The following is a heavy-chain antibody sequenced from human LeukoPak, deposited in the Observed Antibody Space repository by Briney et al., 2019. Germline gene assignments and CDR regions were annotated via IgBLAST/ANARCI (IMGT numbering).Heavy chain of an antibody. CDR3: AREADYSSGYYDAFDV. CDR1: GFTFSSYW. J-gene: IGHJ3*01. CDR2: IKQDGSEK. Sequence: GGSLRLSCAASGFTFSSYWMSWVRQAPGKGREWVANIKQDGSEKYYVDSVKGRFTIARENAKNSLYLQMNSLRAEDTAVYYCAREADYSSGYYDAFDVWGQGTLVTVSS. D-gene: IGHD6-19*01. V-gene: IGHV3-7*01.